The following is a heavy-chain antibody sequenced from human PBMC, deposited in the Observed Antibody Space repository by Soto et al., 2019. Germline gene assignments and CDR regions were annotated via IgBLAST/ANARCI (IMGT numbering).Heavy chain of an antibody. Sequence: QVQLQESGPGLVKPSGILSLTCAVSSGSITSSNWWSWVRQPPGKGLEWIGEVSHTGNTNYIPSLKSRVTISVDKSRNQFSLRLSSVTAADTAVYYCARNRYGGYDFDYWGQGTLVTVSS. D-gene: IGHD5-12*01. CDR2: VSHTGNT. V-gene: IGHV4-4*02. J-gene: IGHJ4*02. CDR1: SGSITSSNW. CDR3: ARNRYGGYDFDY.